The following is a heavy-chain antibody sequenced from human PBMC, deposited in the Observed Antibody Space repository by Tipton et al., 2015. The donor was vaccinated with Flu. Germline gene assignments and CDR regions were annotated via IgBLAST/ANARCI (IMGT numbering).Heavy chain of an antibody. Sequence: SLRLSCAASGFTFSSYSMNWVRQAPGKGLEWVSYISSSSSTIYYADSVKGRFTISRDNAKNSLYLQMNSLRAEDTAVYYCALVGRDYYYYYYMDVWGKGTTVTVSS. CDR1: GFTFSSYS. CDR3: ALVGRDYYYYYYMDV. J-gene: IGHJ6*03. V-gene: IGHV3-48*01. CDR2: ISSSSSTI.